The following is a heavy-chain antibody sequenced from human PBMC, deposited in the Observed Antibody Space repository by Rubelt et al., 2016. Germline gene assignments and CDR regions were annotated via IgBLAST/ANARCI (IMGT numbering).Heavy chain of an antibody. J-gene: IGHJ3*02. Sequence: QLQLQESGPGLVKPSETLSLTCTVSGASISSSPYYWAWIRQPPGKGLEWIGSKYYSGRTFSNASLKSRVTISVDTSKNQFSLKLGSVTAADTAVYYCARGNVVGILDGFEIWGQGTTVTVSS. CDR1: GASISSSPYY. V-gene: IGHV4-39*01. CDR2: KYYSGRT. CDR3: ARGNVVGILDGFEI. D-gene: IGHD2-21*01.